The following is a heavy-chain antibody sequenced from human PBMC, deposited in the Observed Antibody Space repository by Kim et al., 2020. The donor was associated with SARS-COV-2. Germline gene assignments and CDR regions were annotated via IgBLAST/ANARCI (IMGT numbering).Heavy chain of an antibody. CDR2: IDCGNGNT. Sequence: ASVKVSCKTSGHFFTRDSIHWVRQAPGQGLEWMGGIDCGNGNTIYSKKFQGRVTFTTDTSASTAYMELSFLRSEDSAVYYCLGGFYFDYWGQGTLVTVSS. CDR3: LGGFYFDY. J-gene: IGHJ4*02. CDR1: GHFFTRDS. D-gene: IGHD3-16*01. V-gene: IGHV1-3*01.